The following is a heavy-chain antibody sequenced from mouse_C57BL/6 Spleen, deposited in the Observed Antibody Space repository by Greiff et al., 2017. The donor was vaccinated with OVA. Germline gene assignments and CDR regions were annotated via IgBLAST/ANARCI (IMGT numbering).Heavy chain of an antibody. D-gene: IGHD1-1*01. CDR1: GYAFSSSW. Sequence: VHLVEPGPELVKPGASVKISCKASGYAFSSSWMHWVKQRPGKGLEWIGRIYPGDGDTNYNGKFKGKATLTADKSSSTAYMQLSSLTSEDSAVYFCAHGSSYGNDWGQGTTLTVSS. CDR3: AHGSSYGND. CDR2: IYPGDGDT. J-gene: IGHJ2*01. V-gene: IGHV1-82*01.